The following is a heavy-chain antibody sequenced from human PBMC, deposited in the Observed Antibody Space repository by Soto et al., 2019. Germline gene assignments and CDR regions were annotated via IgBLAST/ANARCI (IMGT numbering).Heavy chain of an antibody. CDR2: IYSGGST. D-gene: IGHD3-22*01. V-gene: IGHV3-66*01. CDR1: GFTVSSNY. J-gene: IGHJ4*02. Sequence: EVQLVESGGGLVQPGGSLRLSCAASGFTVSSNYMSWVRQAPGKGLEWVSVIYSGGSTYYADSVKGRSTISRDDSKNTLYLQMNSLRAEDTAVYYCARASRNYYDSSGYLYYFDYWGQGTLVTVSS. CDR3: ARASRNYYDSSGYLYYFDY.